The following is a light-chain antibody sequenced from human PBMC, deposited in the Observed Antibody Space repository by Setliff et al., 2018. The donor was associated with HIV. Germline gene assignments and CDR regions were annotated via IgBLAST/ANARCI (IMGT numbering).Light chain of an antibody. CDR2: YDS. V-gene: IGLV3-21*04. J-gene: IGLJ1*01. Sequence: SYELTQPPSVSVAPGKTARITCGGNNIGSKSVHWYQQKPGQAPVLVIYYDSDRPLGIPERFSGSNSGNTATLTISRVEAGDEADYYCQVWDSSSDHPYVFGTGTKVTVL. CDR1: NIGSKS. CDR3: QVWDSSSDHPYV.